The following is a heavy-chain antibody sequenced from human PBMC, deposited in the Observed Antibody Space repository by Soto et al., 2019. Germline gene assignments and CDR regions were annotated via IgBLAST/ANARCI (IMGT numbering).Heavy chain of an antibody. D-gene: IGHD3-10*01. J-gene: IGHJ6*02. Sequence: GGSLRLSCSASGFTFSNYGFHWVRQAPGKGLEWMTLISHDGSNKYYADPVKGRFTISRDDSKNTLYLQMNSLRTEDTAVYYCAKDRELRTYYYYSGIDVWGQGTTVPVSS. CDR2: ISHDGSNK. CDR1: GFTFSNYG. V-gene: IGHV3-30*18. CDR3: AKDRELRTYYYYSGIDV.